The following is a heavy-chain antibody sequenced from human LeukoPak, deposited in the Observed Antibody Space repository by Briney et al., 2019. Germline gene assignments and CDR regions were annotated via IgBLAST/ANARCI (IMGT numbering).Heavy chain of an antibody. D-gene: IGHD2-21*01. CDR3: ARAYYGSFDY. V-gene: IGHV3-74*01. J-gene: IGHJ4*02. CDR1: GFTFSSYR. Sequence: PGGSLRLSCAASGFTFSSYRMYWVRQAPGKGLVWVSRLNTDGSRTDYADSVKGRFTISRDNAKNKMYLQMNSLRAEDTAVYYCARAYYGSFDYWGQGTLVTVSS. CDR2: LNTDGSRT.